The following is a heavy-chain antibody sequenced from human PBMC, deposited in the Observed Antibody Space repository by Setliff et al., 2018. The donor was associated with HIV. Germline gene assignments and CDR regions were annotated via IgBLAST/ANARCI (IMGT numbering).Heavy chain of an antibody. CDR2: IYPGDSDT. D-gene: IGHD1-1*01. V-gene: IGHV5-51*01. J-gene: IGHJ6*02. Sequence: PGESLKISCKGSAYSFTTFWIAWVRQMPGKGLEWMGIIYPGDSDTTYSPSFQGQVTISVDKSISTAYLQRSSLKASDSAMYYCARQTVHTTHSLDFGSPNRDYYYGMDVWGQGTTVTVSS. CDR3: ARQTVHTTHSLDFGSPNRDYYYGMDV. CDR1: AYSFTTFW.